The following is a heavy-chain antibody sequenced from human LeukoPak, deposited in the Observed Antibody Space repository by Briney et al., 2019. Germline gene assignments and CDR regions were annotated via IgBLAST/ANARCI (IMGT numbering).Heavy chain of an antibody. CDR2: IYYSGST. CDR3: ARDRGTWNDDGFDY. J-gene: IGHJ4*02. D-gene: IGHD1-1*01. V-gene: IGHV4-59*12. Sequence: PSETLSLTCAVSGDSISSYYWSWIRQPPGKGLEWTGYIYYSGSTNYNPSLKSRVTMSVDTSKNQFSLKLSSVTAADTAVYYCARDRGTWNDDGFDYWGQGTLVTVSS. CDR1: GDSISSYY.